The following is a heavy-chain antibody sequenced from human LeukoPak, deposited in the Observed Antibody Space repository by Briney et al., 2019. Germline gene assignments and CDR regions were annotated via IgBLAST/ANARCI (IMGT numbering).Heavy chain of an antibody. Sequence: ASVKVSYKASGYTLTSYFIYWVRQAPGQGLEWMGIINPSGGSTSYAQKFQGRVTMTRDTSTSTVYMELSSLRSEDTAVYYCARDQAWNYAFDIWGQGTMVTVSS. J-gene: IGHJ3*02. D-gene: IGHD1-7*01. CDR2: INPSGGST. CDR1: GYTLTSYF. CDR3: ARDQAWNYAFDI. V-gene: IGHV1-46*01.